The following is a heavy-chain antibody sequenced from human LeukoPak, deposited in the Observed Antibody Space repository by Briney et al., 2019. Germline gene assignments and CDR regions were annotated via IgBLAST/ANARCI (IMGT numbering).Heavy chain of an antibody. J-gene: IGHJ4*02. V-gene: IGHV4-39*01. CDR1: GGSINSSNFY. Sequence: SETLSLTCTVSGGSINSSNFYWGWIRQPPGKGLEWIGTIYYSGSTYYNSSLKSRVTISVDTSKNQFSLKLNSVTAADTAVYYCARHGGARRFSSGYPYYFDSWGQGTLVTVSS. D-gene: IGHD3-22*01. CDR3: ARHGGARRFSSGYPYYFDS. CDR2: IYYSGST.